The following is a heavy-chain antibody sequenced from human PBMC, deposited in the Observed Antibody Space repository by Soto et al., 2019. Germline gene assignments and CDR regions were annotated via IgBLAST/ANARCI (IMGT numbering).Heavy chain of an antibody. Sequence: EVQLVESGGGLVQPGGSLKVSCAASGFTFSDSAMHWVRQASEKGLEWVGRIRNKGNNYATAYTASVKGRFTISRDDSKNTVYLQMHSLKIDDTAVYYCTARRDWTAVDPLEYWGLGTLVTVSS. CDR1: GFTFSDSA. J-gene: IGHJ4*02. CDR3: TARRDWTAVDPLEY. V-gene: IGHV3-73*02. CDR2: IRNKGNNYAT. D-gene: IGHD5-18*01.